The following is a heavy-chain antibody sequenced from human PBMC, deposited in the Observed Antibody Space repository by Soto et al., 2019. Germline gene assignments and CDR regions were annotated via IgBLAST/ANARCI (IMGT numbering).Heavy chain of an antibody. CDR2: IDHSGST. V-gene: IGHV4-34*01. J-gene: IGHJ4*01. CDR1: GVSFSGFY. CDR3: ARAPKPITMIRKQPYYFDY. D-gene: IGHD3-10*01. Sequence: SETLSLTCAISGVSFSGFYWSWIRQPPGRGLEWIGEIDHSGSTKYNPPPKSRVTISVDTSKRQFSLNLRSVTAADTAVYYCARAPKPITMIRKQPYYFDYWGHGTLVTVSS.